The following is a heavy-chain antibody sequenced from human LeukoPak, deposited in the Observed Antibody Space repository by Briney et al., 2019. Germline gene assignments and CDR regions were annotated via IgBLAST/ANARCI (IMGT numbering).Heavy chain of an antibody. CDR3: ARDEVESSGWPFDY. CDR1: GYTFTSYA. V-gene: IGHV1-3*01. Sequence: ASVKVSCKASGYTFTSYAMHWVRQAPGQRLEWMGWINAGNGNTKYPQKFQGRVTITRDTSASTAYMELSSLRSEDTAVYYCARDEVESSGWPFDYWGQGTLVTVSS. J-gene: IGHJ4*02. CDR2: INAGNGNT. D-gene: IGHD6-19*01.